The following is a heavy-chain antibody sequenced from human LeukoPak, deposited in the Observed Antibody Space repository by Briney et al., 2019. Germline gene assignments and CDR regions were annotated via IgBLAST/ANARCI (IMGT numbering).Heavy chain of an antibody. CDR1: GGSISSGDYY. CDR2: LYYSGST. J-gene: IGHJ4*02. Sequence: SQTLSLTCTVSGGSISSGDYYWSWIRQPPGKGLEWIGSLYYSGSTYYNPSLKSRVTISVDTSKNQLSLKLSSVTAADTAVYYCARHGERGYSYGHDYWGQGTLVTVSS. CDR3: ARHGERGYSYGHDY. D-gene: IGHD5-18*01. V-gene: IGHV4-39*01.